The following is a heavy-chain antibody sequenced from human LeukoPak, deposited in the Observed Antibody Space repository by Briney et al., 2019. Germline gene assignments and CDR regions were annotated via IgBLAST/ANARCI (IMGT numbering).Heavy chain of an antibody. CDR2: IIPIFGAT. CDR1: GGSFSNYA. Sequence: SVNVSCKASGGSFSNYAITWVRQAPGQGLEWMGRIIPIFGATTYAQKFQGRVTITADMGSSTAYLELTGLTSEDTTLYFCAKQGAVRQDYYMDVWGNGTTVIVSS. D-gene: IGHD3-16*01. J-gene: IGHJ6*03. V-gene: IGHV1-69*06. CDR3: AKQGAVRQDYYMDV.